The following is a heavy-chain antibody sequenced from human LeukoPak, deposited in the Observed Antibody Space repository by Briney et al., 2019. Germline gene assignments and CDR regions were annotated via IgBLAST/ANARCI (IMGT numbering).Heavy chain of an antibody. D-gene: IGHD6-19*01. CDR1: GCSISSYY. CDR2: IHYSGNT. J-gene: IGHJ4*02. CDR3: ARGSGWYLY. V-gene: IGHV4-59*01. Sequence: SETLSLTCTVSGCSISSYYWSWIRQPPGKGLEWIGYIHYSGNTNYNPSLKSRVTISVDTSKNQFSLKLSSLTPADTAVYYCARGSGWYLYWGQGALVTVSS.